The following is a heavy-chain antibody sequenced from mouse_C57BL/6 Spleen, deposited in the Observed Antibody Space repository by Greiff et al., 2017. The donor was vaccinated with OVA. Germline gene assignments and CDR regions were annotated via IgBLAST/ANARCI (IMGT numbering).Heavy chain of an antibody. Sequence: VQLQQSGPELVKPGASVKISCKASGYAFSSSWMNWVKQRPGKGLEWIGRIYPGDGDTNYNGKFKGKATLTADKSSSTAYMQLSSLTSEDSAVYFCARSWDGGYFDDWGQGTTLTVSS. V-gene: IGHV1-82*01. J-gene: IGHJ2*01. CDR1: GYAFSSSW. CDR2: IYPGDGDT. D-gene: IGHD4-1*01. CDR3: ARSWDGGYFDD.